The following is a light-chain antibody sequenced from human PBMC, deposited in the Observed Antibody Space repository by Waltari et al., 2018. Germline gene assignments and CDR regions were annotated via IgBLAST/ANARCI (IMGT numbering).Light chain of an antibody. CDR2: GAS. J-gene: IGKJ4*01. V-gene: IGKV3-15*01. CDR3: QQYNIRLT. CDR1: QPINNN. Sequence: EIVMTQSPATLSVSPGERATLSCSASQPINNNLAWYQHKPGQAPRLLISGASTRSSVIPARCSGRWSATQFTPTINRLQSEDFAVYYCQQYNIRLTFGGGTKVDIK.